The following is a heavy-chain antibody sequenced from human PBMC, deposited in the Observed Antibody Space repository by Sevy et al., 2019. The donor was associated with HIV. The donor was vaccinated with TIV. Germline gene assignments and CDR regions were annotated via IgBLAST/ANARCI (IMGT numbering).Heavy chain of an antibody. CDR2: IYPDDSDT. CDR3: ATSRSGYFDSSGYYIY. Sequence: GESLKISCKGSGYSFTSHWIGWVRHMPGKGLEWMGIIYPDDSDTRYSPSFQGQVTFSADKSISTAYLQWSSLKASDTTMYDCATSRSGYFDSSGYYIYWGQGTLVTVSS. V-gene: IGHV5-51*01. CDR1: GYSFTSHW. J-gene: IGHJ4*02. D-gene: IGHD3-22*01.